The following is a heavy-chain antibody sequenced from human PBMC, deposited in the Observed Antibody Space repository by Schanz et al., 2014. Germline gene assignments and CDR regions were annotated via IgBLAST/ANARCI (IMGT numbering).Heavy chain of an antibody. V-gene: IGHV3-21*01. CDR3: AREDMLRGIRAFDI. Sequence: EVQLVESGGNLVQPGGSLRLSCAASGFTFSSYSMHWIRQAPGKGLEWVSYIPVGNNYIYYADSVKGRFTISRDNPKNSLYLQMNSLRVEDTAVYYCAREDMLRGIRAFDIWGQGTMVTVSS. CDR1: GFTFSSYS. D-gene: IGHD3-10*01. J-gene: IGHJ3*02. CDR2: IPVGNNYI.